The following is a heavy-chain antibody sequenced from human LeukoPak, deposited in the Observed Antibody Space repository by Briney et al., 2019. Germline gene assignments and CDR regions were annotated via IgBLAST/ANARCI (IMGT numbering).Heavy chain of an antibody. CDR2: IIPIFGTP. J-gene: IGHJ4*02. CDR1: GGTFSSYA. D-gene: IGHD2-21*02. Sequence: GASVKVSCKASGGTFSSYAISWVRQAPGQGLEWMGGIIPIFGTPNYAQKFQGRVTITADKSTSTAYMELSSLRSEDTAVYYCARGVVVTARSGHFDYWGQGTLVTVSS. V-gene: IGHV1-69*06. CDR3: ARGVVVTARSGHFDY.